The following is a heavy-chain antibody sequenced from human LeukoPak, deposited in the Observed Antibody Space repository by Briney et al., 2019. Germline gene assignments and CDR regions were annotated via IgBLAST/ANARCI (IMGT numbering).Heavy chain of an antibody. D-gene: IGHD1-26*01. J-gene: IGHJ5*02. CDR3: ATVATGSWGWIDP. CDR2: INSDGTRT. V-gene: IGHV3-74*01. Sequence: PGGSLRLSYAASGFTFSTYWMHWVRQAPGKGLVWVSRINSDGTRTTYADSVKGRFTISRDNAKNTVYLQMNSLTAEDTAVYYSATVATGSWGWIDPWGQGTLVTVSS. CDR1: GFTFSTYW.